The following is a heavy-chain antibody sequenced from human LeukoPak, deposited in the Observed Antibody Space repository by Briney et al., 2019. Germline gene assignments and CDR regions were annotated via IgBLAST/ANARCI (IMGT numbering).Heavy chain of an antibody. V-gene: IGHV1-69*01. CDR1: GGTFSSYA. D-gene: IGHD6-19*01. Sequence: SVKVSCKASGGTFSSYAISWVRQAPGQGLEWMGGIIPIFGTANYAQKFQGRVTITADESTSTAYMELSSLRSEDTAVYYCARDRGAAVAALDYWGQGTLVTVSS. CDR2: IIPIFGTA. CDR3: ARDRGAAVAALDY. J-gene: IGHJ4*02.